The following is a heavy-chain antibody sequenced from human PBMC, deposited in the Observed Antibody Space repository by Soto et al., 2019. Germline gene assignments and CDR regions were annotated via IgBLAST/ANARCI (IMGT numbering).Heavy chain of an antibody. CDR2: IYYSGST. V-gene: IGHV4-59*01. Sequence: QVQLQESGPGLVKPSETLSLTCTVSGGSISSYYWSWIRQPPGKGLEWSGYIYYSGSTNYNPSLKIRVTISVDTPKNQFSLKLSSGTAAHTAVYYCALLGSGSGSYYIWGQGTLVTFSS. D-gene: IGHD3-10*01. J-gene: IGHJ1*01. CDR3: ALLGSGSGSYYI. CDR1: GGSISSYY.